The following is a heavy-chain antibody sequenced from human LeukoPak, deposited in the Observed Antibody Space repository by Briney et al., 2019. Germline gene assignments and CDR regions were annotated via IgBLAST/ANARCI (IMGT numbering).Heavy chain of an antibody. CDR1: GGTFSSYA. V-gene: IGHV1-69*13. D-gene: IGHD3-10*01. CDR2: IIPIFGTA. J-gene: IGHJ2*01. CDR3: ARDSTMVRGVIITRYWYFDL. Sequence: SVKVSCKASGGTFSSYAISWVRQAPGQGLEWMGGIIPIFGTANYAQKFQGRVTITADESTSTAYMELSSLRSEDTAVYYCARDSTMVRGVIITRYWYFDLWGRGTLVTVSS.